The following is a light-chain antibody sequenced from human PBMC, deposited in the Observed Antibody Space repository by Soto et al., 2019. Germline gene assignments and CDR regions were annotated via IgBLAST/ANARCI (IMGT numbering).Light chain of an antibody. V-gene: IGLV2-14*01. CDR3: SSYTTSNTRQIV. CDR2: DVS. CDR1: SSDVGGYNY. J-gene: IGLJ1*01. Sequence: QSVLTQPASVSGSPGQSITISCTGTSSDVGGYNYVSWYQQHPGKAPKLMIYDVSNRPSGVSNPFSGSKSGNTASLTISGLQPEDEADYYCSSYTTSNTRQIVFGTGTKLTVL.